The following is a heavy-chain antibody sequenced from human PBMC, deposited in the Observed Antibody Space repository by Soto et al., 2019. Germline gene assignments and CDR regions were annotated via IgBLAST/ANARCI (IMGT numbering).Heavy chain of an antibody. V-gene: IGHV4-61*01. D-gene: IGHD3-22*01. J-gene: IGHJ1*01. CDR1: GGSVSSGSYY. CDR3: ARGNYYDSSGYYPPYFQH. CDR2: IFYSGST. Sequence: SETLSLTCTVSGGSVSSGSYYWSWIRQPPGKGLEWIGYIFYSGSTNYNPSLKSRVTISVDTSKKQFSLRLTSVTAADMAVYYCARGNYYDSSGYYPPYFQHWGQGTLVTVSS.